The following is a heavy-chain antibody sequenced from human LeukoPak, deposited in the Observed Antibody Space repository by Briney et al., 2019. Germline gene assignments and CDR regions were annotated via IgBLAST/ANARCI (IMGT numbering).Heavy chain of an antibody. CDR2: ISSISSSST. Sequence: PGGSLRLSCAASGFTFSSYSMNWVRQAPGKGLEWVSYISSISSSSTYYADSVKGRFTISRDNSKNTLYLQMNSLRAEDTAVYYCARDRTRELNEDHDAFDIWGQGTMVPVSS. CDR1: GFTFSSYS. D-gene: IGHD1-1*01. CDR3: ARDRTRELNEDHDAFDI. J-gene: IGHJ3*02. V-gene: IGHV3-48*01.